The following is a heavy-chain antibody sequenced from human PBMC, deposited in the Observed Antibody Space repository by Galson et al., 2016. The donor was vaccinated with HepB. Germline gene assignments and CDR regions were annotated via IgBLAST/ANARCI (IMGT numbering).Heavy chain of an antibody. Sequence: SLRLSCAASGFTFSSYSMNWVRQAPGKGLAWVSYISSSSRTIYYADSVEGRFTISRDNAKNSLYLQMNGLRAEDTAVYYCARETNSDWFFDLCGRGTLVTVSS. CDR2: ISSSSRTI. J-gene: IGHJ2*01. CDR1: GFTFSSYS. CDR3: ARETNSDWFFDL. V-gene: IGHV3-48*01. D-gene: IGHD4-23*01.